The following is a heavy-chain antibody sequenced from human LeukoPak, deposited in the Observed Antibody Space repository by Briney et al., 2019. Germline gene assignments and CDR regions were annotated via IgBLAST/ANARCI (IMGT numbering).Heavy chain of an antibody. Sequence: GGSLRLSCTASGFTFGEYAMHWVRQVPGKGLEWVSGILYNSASKAYADSVKGRFSISRNNAKNSLYLQMNSLRAEDTALYYCAKDISMVYAFDIWGQGTMVTVSS. CDR1: GFTFGEYA. CDR2: ILYNSASK. V-gene: IGHV3-9*01. CDR3: AKDISMVYAFDI. J-gene: IGHJ3*02. D-gene: IGHD1-14*01.